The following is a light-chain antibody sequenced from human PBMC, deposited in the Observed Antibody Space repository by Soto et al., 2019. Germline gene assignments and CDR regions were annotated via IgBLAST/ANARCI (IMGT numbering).Light chain of an antibody. J-gene: IGLJ2*01. Sequence: QSALTQPPSASGSPGQSVTISCTGTSSDVGGYNYVSWYQQHPGKAPKLMISEVSKRPSGVPDRFSGSKSGNTASLTVSGLQAEDEAAYYCISCACNNNLVFGGGTKLTVL. CDR2: EVS. V-gene: IGLV2-8*01. CDR1: SSDVGGYNY. CDR3: ISCACNNNLV.